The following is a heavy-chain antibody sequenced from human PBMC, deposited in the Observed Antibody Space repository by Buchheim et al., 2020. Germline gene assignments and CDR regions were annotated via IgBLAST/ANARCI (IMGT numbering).Heavy chain of an antibody. CDR2: IKADGSEK. CDR1: GFPLSHYW. V-gene: IGHV3-7*01. Sequence: EVQLVESGGGLVQPGGPLRLSCAASGFPLSHYWMSWVRQAPGKGLEWVANIKADGSEKYYVDSVKALFTMSRDNTKSSLYLQMNSLRAEDTAVYYCARGVAPAAMRSLYYYGMDVWGQGTT. D-gene: IGHD2-2*01. J-gene: IGHJ6*02. CDR3: ARGVAPAAMRSLYYYGMDV.